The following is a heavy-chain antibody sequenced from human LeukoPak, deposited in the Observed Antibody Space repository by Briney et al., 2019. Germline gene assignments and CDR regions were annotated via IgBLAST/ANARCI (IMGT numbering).Heavy chain of an antibody. V-gene: IGHV3-30*02. D-gene: IGHD2-2*01. CDR2: IRYDGSNK. J-gene: IGHJ5*02. Sequence: GGSLRLSCAASGFTFSSYGMHWVRQAPGKGLEWVAFIRYDGSNKYYADSVKGRFTISRDNSKNTLYLQMNSLRAEDTAVYYCAVVVPAAIMRFDPWGQGTLVTVSS. CDR1: GFTFSSYG. CDR3: AVVVPAAIMRFDP.